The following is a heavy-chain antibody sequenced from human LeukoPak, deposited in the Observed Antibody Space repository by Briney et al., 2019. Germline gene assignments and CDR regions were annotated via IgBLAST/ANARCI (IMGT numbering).Heavy chain of an antibody. CDR1: GFTFSSYG. V-gene: IGHV3-30*03. CDR2: ISYDGSNK. J-gene: IGHJ3*02. Sequence: PGRSLRLSCAASGFTFSSYGMHWVRQAPGKGLEWVAVISYDGSNKYYADSVKGRFTISRDNSKNTLYLQMNSLRAEDTAVYYCARDGWGDPFDIWGQGTMVIVSS. D-gene: IGHD6-19*01. CDR3: ARDGWGDPFDI.